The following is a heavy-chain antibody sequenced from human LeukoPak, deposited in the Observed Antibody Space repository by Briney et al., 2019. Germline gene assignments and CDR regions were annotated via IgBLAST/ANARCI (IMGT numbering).Heavy chain of an antibody. CDR3: AKLPDSSAYYYYFDY. CDR1: GFTFSSYA. CDR2: ISASGGST. V-gene: IGHV3-23*01. D-gene: IGHD3-22*01. Sequence: GGSLRLSCAASGFTFSSYAMTWVRQAPGTGLEWVSAISASGGSTYYADSVKGRFTISRDNSKNTLHLQMNSLRAEDTAVYYCAKLPDSSAYYYYFDYWGQGTLVAVSS. J-gene: IGHJ4*02.